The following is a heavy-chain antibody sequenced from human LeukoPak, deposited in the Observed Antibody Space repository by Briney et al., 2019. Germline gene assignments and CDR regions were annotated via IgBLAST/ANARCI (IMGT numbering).Heavy chain of an antibody. D-gene: IGHD2-15*01. CDR1: GFTFSSYT. Sequence: PGGSLRLSCAASGFTFSSYTMNWVRQAPGKGLEWVSYISSSSSTIYYADSVKGRFTISRDNAKNSLYLQMNSLRAEDTAVYYCARWRVGYYMDVWGKGTTVTVSS. CDR3: ARWRVGYYMDV. V-gene: IGHV3-48*01. J-gene: IGHJ6*03. CDR2: ISSSSSTI.